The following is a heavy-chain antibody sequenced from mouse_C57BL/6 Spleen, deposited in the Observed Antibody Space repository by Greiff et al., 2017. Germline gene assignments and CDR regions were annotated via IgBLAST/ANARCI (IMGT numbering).Heavy chain of an antibody. CDR2: ISSGSSTI. V-gene: IGHV5-17*01. D-gene: IGHD1-1*01. J-gene: IGHJ1*03. Sequence: DVKLQESGGGLVKPGGSLKLSCAASGFTFSDYGMHWVRQAPEKGLEWVAYISSGSSTIYYADTVKGRFTISRDNAKNTLFLQMTSLRSEDTAMYYCARRYYGSSHWYFDVWGTGTTVTVSS. CDR3: ARRYYGSSHWYFDV. CDR1: GFTFSDYG.